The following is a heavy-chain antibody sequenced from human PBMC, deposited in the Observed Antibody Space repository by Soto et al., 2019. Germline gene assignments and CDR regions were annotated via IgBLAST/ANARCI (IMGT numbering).Heavy chain of an antibody. D-gene: IGHD3-10*01. CDR3: AKETAYYYGSGSDAFDI. CDR2: ISASGGST. Sequence: EVQLLESGGGLVQPGGSLRLSCAASGFTFSSYARSWVRQAPGKGLEWVSAISASGGSTYYADSVKGRFTISRDNSKNTLYLQMSSLRAEDTAVYYCAKETAYYYGSGSDAFDICGQGTMITVSS. V-gene: IGHV3-23*01. J-gene: IGHJ3*02. CDR1: GFTFSSYA.